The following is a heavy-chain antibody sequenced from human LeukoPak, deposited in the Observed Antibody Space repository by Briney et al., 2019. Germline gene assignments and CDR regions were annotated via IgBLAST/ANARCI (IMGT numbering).Heavy chain of an antibody. J-gene: IGHJ4*02. Sequence: SETLSLTCTASGGSISSSSYYWGWIRQPPGTGLEWIGSIYYSGGTYYNSSLKSRVTISVDTSKNQFSLKLSSVTAADTAVYYCARRRLRPSIIIDYWGQGTLVTVSA. CDR3: ARRRLRPSIIIDY. D-gene: IGHD4-17*01. CDR1: GGSISSSSYY. V-gene: IGHV4-39*01. CDR2: IYYSGGT.